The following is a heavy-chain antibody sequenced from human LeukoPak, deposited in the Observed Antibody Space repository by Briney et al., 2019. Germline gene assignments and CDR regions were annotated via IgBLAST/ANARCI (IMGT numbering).Heavy chain of an antibody. D-gene: IGHD1-26*01. Sequence: ASVKVSCKPSGYTFTSYGISWVRQAPGQGLEWMGWISAYNGNTNYAQKPQGRVTMTTDTSTSTAYMELRGLRSDDTAVYYCARVVGGSYYSANCFDYWGQGTLVTVSS. CDR1: GYTFTSYG. V-gene: IGHV1-18*01. J-gene: IGHJ4*02. CDR2: ISAYNGNT. CDR3: ARVVGGSYYSANCFDY.